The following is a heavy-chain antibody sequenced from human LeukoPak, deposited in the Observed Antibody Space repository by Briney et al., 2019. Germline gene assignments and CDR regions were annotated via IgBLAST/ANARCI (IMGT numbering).Heavy chain of an antibody. Sequence: GSLRLSCAASGFTFSSYAMSWIRQPAGKGLEWIGRIYTSGSTNYNPSLKSRVTMSVDTSKNQFSLKLSSVTAADTAVYYCARDLLAVPYGDWFDPWGQGTLVTVSS. D-gene: IGHD6-19*01. CDR3: ARDLLAVPYGDWFDP. CDR2: IYTSGST. J-gene: IGHJ5*02. V-gene: IGHV4-4*07. CDR1: GFTFSSYA.